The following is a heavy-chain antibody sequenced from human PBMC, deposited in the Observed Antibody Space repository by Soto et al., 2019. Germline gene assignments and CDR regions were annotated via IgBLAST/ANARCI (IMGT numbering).Heavy chain of an antibody. J-gene: IGHJ3*02. D-gene: IGHD3-22*01. CDR3: ARDVEGYYDSSGYYDAFDI. V-gene: IGHV3-48*03. Sequence: GESLKISCAASGFTFSSYEMNWVRQAPGKGLEWVSYISSSGSTIYYADSVKGRFTISRDNAKNSLYLQMNSLRAEDTAVYYCARDVEGYYDSSGYYDAFDIWGQGTMVTVSS. CDR2: ISSSGSTI. CDR1: GFTFSSYE.